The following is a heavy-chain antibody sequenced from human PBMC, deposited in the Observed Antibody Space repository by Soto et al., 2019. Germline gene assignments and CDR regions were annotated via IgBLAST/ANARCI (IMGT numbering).Heavy chain of an antibody. CDR1: GYSFASYW. D-gene: IGHD5-18*01. V-gene: IGHV5-51*01. J-gene: IGHJ6*03. Sequence: PGESLKISCKGSGYSFASYWIGWVRQMPGKGLEWMGIIYPGDSDTRYSPSFQGQVTISADKSISTAYLQWSSLKASDTAMYYCARVGASIQLWVPNYCFYMDVWGKGTTVTVSS. CDR2: IYPGDSDT. CDR3: ARVGASIQLWVPNYCFYMDV.